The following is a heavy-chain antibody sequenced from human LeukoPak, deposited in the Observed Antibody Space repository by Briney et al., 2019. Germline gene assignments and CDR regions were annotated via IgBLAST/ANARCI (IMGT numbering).Heavy chain of an antibody. V-gene: IGHV1-18*01. J-gene: IGHJ4*02. CDR2: ISGYNGNT. Sequence: GASVKVSCKASGYTFNIYGINWVRQAPGQGLEWMGWISGYNGNTKYAQKFQGRVTMTTDTSTSTAYMELRSLRSDDTAVFYCARGDYGGSADYWGRGTLVTVSP. CDR1: GYTFNIYG. CDR3: ARGDYGGSADY. D-gene: IGHD4-23*01.